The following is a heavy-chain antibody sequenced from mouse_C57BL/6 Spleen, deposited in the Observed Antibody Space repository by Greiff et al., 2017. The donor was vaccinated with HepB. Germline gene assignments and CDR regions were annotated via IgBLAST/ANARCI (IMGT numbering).Heavy chain of an antibody. V-gene: IGHV1-74*01. CDR3: AIWGKLTGVDY. J-gene: IGHJ4*01. D-gene: IGHD1-1*02. CDR1: GYTFTSYW. CDR2: IHPSDSDT. Sequence: QVQLKQPGAELVKPGASVKVSCKASGYTFTSYWMHWVKQRPGQGLEWIGRIHPSDSDTNYNQKFKGKATLTVDKSSSTAYMQLSSLTSEDSAVYYCAIWGKLTGVDYWGQGTSVTVSS.